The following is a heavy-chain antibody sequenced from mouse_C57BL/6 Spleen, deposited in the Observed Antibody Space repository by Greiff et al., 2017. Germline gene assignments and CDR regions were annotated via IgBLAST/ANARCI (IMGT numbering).Heavy chain of an antibody. J-gene: IGHJ4*01. D-gene: IGHD1-1*01. V-gene: IGHV1-15*01. CDR3: TRWHYYGSSYNYAMDY. Sequence: QVQLQQSGAELVRPGASVTLSCKASGYTFTDYEMHWVKQTPVHGLEWIGAIDPETGGTAYNQKFKGQAILTVDKSSSTAYMELRSLTSEDSAVYYCTRWHYYGSSYNYAMDYWGQGTSVTVSS. CDR1: GYTFTDYE. CDR2: IDPETGGT.